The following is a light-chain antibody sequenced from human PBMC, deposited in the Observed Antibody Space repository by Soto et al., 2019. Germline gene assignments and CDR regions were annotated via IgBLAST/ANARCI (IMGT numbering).Light chain of an antibody. Sequence: EIQMTLWPYTRSASVGDRDNITCRTSQRIISWLAWYQQKPWKAPKVLIDDSSSLESGVPPRFSGSGSRTEFTLTISSLQPDDSATYYCQQYDSYWTFAQGTNVDI. V-gene: IGKV1-5*01. J-gene: IGKJ1*01. CDR3: QQYDSYWT. CDR2: DSS. CDR1: QRIISW.